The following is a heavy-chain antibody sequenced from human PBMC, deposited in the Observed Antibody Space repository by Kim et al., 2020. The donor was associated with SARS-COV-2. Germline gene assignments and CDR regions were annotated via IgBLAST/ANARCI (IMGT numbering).Heavy chain of an antibody. Sequence: GGSLRLSCAASGFTFSSYWMSWVRQAPGKGLEWVANIKQDGSEKYYVDSVKGRFTISRDKAKNSLYLQMNSLRAEDTAVYYCARVGILTGYYGPIDAFDICGQGTMVTVSS. V-gene: IGHV3-7*01. J-gene: IGHJ3*02. CDR2: IKQDGSEK. CDR3: ARVGILTGYYGPIDAFDI. CDR1: GFTFSSYW. D-gene: IGHD3-9*01.